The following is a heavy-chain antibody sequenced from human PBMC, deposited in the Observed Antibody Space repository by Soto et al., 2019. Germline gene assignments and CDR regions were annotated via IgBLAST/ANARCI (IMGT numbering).Heavy chain of an antibody. J-gene: IGHJ6*02. V-gene: IGHV3-72*01. CDR1: GFSFSDHY. Sequence: EVQLVESGGGLVQPGGSLRLSCAASGFSFSDHYMDWVRQAPGKGLEWVGRTRNKANSYTTEYAASVKGRFTISRDDSKNSLYLKMNSLTPEDTAVYYCTKEGYYGSGSSHYYYYYGMDVWGQGATVTVSS. D-gene: IGHD3-10*01. CDR3: TKEGYYGSGSSHYYYYYGMDV. CDR2: TRNKANSYTT.